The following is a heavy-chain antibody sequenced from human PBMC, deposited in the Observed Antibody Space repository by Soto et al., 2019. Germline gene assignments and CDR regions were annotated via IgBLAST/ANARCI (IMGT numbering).Heavy chain of an antibody. D-gene: IGHD3-10*01. V-gene: IGHV3-33*01. Sequence: GGSLRLSCAASGFTFSRYGMHWVRQAPGKGLEWVAVIWYDGSNKDYADSVKGRFTISRDNSKNTLYLQMNSLRAEDTAVYYCARSQYYYGSGTFSAVFAFWAQGTLVPVSS. CDR1: GFTFSRYG. CDR3: ARSQYYYGSGTFSAVFAF. J-gene: IGHJ4*02. CDR2: IWYDGSNK.